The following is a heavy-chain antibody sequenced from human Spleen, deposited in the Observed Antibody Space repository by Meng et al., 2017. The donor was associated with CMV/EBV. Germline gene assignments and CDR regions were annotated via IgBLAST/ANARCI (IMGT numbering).Heavy chain of an antibody. V-gene: IGHV4-39*07. D-gene: IGHD1-20*01. Sequence: GSLRLSCVVSGGSISTSSYYWGWIRQPPGKGLEWIASIYYSGSTYYNPSLKSRVTISVDTSKNQFSLKLSSVTAADTAVHYCARVGYNWNLFDYWGQGTLVTVSS. CDR1: GGSISTSSYY. CDR3: ARVGYNWNLFDY. CDR2: IYYSGST. J-gene: IGHJ4*02.